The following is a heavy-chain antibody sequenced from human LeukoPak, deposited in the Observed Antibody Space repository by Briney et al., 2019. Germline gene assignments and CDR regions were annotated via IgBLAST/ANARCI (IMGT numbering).Heavy chain of an antibody. V-gene: IGHV3-23*01. CDR1: GFTFNSYA. J-gene: IGHJ4*02. Sequence: GGSLRLSCAASGFTFNSYAMSWVRQAPGKGLDWVSVVSGSGATTFYADSVKGRFTISRDNSKSTLYLQMNSLRAEDTAVYYCAKDYFGDYAFDYWGQGTLVTVSS. CDR3: AKDYFGDYAFDY. D-gene: IGHD4-17*01. CDR2: VSGSGATT.